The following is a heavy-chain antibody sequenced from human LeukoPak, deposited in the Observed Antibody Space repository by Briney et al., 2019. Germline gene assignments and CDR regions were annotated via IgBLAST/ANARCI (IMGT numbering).Heavy chain of an antibody. D-gene: IGHD4-17*01. Sequence: GESLKISCKGSGYRFTDYWIGWVRQMRRKGLEWVGIISPDDSDTRDSPTYSPSFQGQVTISADESISTAYLQWSSLKASDTAMYYCARYRGHYVSLPSPFDYWGQGTLVTVSS. CDR3: ARYRGHYVSLPSPFDY. V-gene: IGHV5-51*01. J-gene: IGHJ4*02. CDR1: GYRFTDYW. CDR2: ISPDDSDT.